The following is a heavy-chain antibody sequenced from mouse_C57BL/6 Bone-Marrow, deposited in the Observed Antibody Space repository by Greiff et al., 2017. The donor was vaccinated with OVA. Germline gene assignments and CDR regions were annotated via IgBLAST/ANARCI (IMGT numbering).Heavy chain of an antibody. CDR1: GFNIKDDY. D-gene: IGHD2-3*01. CDR3: TNGYDAWFAY. J-gene: IGHJ3*01. Sequence: VQLKQSGAELVRPGASVKLSCTASGFNIKDDYMHWVKQRPEQGLEWIGWIDPENGDTEYASKFQGKATITAETSSNKAYLQLSRLTSEDTAVYYCTNGYDAWFAYWGQGTLVTVSA. V-gene: IGHV14-4*01. CDR2: IDPENGDT.